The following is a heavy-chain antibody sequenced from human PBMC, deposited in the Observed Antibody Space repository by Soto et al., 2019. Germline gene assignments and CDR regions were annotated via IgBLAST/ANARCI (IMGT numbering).Heavy chain of an antibody. CDR3: AKDRVQIWLYVGIFDD. J-gene: IGHJ4*02. V-gene: IGHV3-23*01. CDR1: EFTISNYA. Sequence: PGGSLRLSCAASEFTISNYAMSWVRQAPGKGLEWVSAISYGGGTTYYADSVKGRFTISRDNSRNTLYLQMNSLRAEDTAVYYCAKDRVQIWLYVGIFDDWGQGTMVTVSS. D-gene: IGHD1-1*01. CDR2: ISYGGGTT.